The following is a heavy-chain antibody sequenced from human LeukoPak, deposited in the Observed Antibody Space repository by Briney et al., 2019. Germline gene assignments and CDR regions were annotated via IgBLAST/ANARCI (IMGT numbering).Heavy chain of an antibody. Sequence: QAGGSLRLSCAASGFTFSSYAMSWVRQAPGKGLEWVSAISGSGGSTYYADSGKGRFTISRDNSKNTLYLQMNSLRAEDTAVYYCAKERIRGVYSSGWYEYWGQGTLVTVSS. CDR3: AKERIRGVYSSGWYEY. J-gene: IGHJ4*02. D-gene: IGHD6-19*01. V-gene: IGHV3-23*01. CDR1: GFTFSSYA. CDR2: ISGSGGST.